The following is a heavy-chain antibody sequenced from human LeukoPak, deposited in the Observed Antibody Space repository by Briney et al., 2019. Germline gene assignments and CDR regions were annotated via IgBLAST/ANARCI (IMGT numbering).Heavy chain of an antibody. D-gene: IGHD1-14*01. CDR1: GFTFSSYG. CDR2: IRYDGSNK. Sequence: GGSLRLSCAASGFTFSSYGMHWVRQAPGKGLEWVAFIRYDGSNKYYADSVKGRFTISRDNSKNTLYLQMNSLRAEDTAVYYCAKRGWDHNGNNWFDPWGQGTLVTVSS. V-gene: IGHV3-30*02. J-gene: IGHJ5*02. CDR3: AKRGWDHNGNNWFDP.